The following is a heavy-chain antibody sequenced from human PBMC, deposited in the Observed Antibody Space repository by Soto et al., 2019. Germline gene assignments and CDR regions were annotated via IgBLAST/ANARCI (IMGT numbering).Heavy chain of an antibody. CDR1: GFTFTSSA. D-gene: IGHD3-22*01. CDR2: IVVGSGNT. Sequence: SDQVYCQASGFTFTSSAVQWVRQARGQRLEWIGWIVVGSGNTNYAQKFQERVTITRDMSTSTAYMQLSSLRSEDTAVYYCAAVPYYYDSSAYYLDYWGQGTLVTVSS. CDR3: AAVPYYYDSSAYYLDY. J-gene: IGHJ4*02. V-gene: IGHV1-58*01.